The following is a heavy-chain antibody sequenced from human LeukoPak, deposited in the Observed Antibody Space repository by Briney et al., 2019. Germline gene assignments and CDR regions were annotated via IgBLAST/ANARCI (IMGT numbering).Heavy chain of an antibody. CDR3: ASPDPDY. V-gene: IGHV4-59*01. CDR1: GGSISTYY. Sequence: NTSETLSLTCTVSGGSISTYYWSWIRQPPWKGLEWIGYIYYSGTTNYSPSLKSRLTISVDTSKNQFSLKLNSVTAADTAVYYCASPDPDYWGQGTLVTVSS. J-gene: IGHJ4*02. CDR2: IYYSGTT.